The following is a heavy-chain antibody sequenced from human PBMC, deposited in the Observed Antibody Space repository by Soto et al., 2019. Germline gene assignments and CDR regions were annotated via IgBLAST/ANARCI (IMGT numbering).Heavy chain of an antibody. Sequence: LGGSLRLSCAASGFTFSSYEMNWVRQAPGKGLEWVSYISSGASTIYYADSVKGRFTISRDNAKNSLYLQMNSLRSEDTAVYYCASGYQLLYSWGRGTLVTVSS. J-gene: IGHJ2*01. CDR1: GFTFSSYE. D-gene: IGHD2-2*02. CDR2: ISSGASTI. CDR3: ASGYQLLYS. V-gene: IGHV3-48*03.